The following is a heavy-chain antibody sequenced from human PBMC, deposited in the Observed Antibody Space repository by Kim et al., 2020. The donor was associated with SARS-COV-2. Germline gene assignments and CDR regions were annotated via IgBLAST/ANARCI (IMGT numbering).Heavy chain of an antibody. D-gene: IGHD5-12*01. V-gene: IGHV3-21*06. J-gene: IGHJ1*01. Sequence: GGSLRLSCAASGFTFNDYVISWVRQAPGKGLEWVSSITGGSDNIFYADSVKGRFTISRDNAKTSVSLELNNLGAEDTAVYYCARWLDGRGYIFQYWGQGTLVTVSS. CDR1: GFTFNDYV. CDR2: ITGGSDNI. CDR3: ARWLDGRGYIFQY.